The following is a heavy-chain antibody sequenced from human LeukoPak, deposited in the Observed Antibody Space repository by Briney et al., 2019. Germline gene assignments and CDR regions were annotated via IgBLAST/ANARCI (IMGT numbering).Heavy chain of an antibody. CDR1: GFTFSSYW. CDR3: ARGGDSSAFNWFDP. D-gene: IGHD3-22*01. CDR2: INSDGSST. V-gene: IGHV3-74*01. Sequence: GGSLRLSCAASGFTFSSYWMHWVRQGPGKGLVWVSRINSDGSSTSYADSVKGRFTISRDNAKNTLYLQMNSLRAEDTAVYYCARGGDSSAFNWFDPWGQGTLVTVSS. J-gene: IGHJ5*02.